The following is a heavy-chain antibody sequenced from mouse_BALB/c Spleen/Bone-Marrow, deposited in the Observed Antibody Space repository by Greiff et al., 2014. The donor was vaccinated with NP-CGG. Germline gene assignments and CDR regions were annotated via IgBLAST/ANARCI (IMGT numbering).Heavy chain of an antibody. CDR1: GFDFSRYW. CDR3: GRQGYYGYFAY. J-gene: IGHJ3*01. V-gene: IGHV4-1*02. CDR2: INPDSSTI. D-gene: IGHD1-2*01. Sequence: VQLKESGGGLVQPGGSLKLSCAALGFDFSRYWMSWVRQAPGKGLEWIGEINPDSSTINYTPSLKDKSILSRDNAKNTLYLQMSKVRSEDTALYYCGRQGYYGYFAYWGQGTLVTVSA.